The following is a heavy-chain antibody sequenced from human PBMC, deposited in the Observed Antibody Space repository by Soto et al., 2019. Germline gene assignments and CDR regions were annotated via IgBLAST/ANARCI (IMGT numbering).Heavy chain of an antibody. D-gene: IGHD6-6*01. CDR1: GFTFSNAW. CDR2: IKSKTDGRTT. Sequence: GFLRLSCAASGFTFSNAWMSRVRPAPGEGPGGVGRIKSKTDGRTTDYAETVKGRFTISRDDSKNTLYLQMNSLKTDDTDEYSCTTDDPREYSSSPFPGPFDYWGQGTLVTVSS. V-gene: IGHV3-15*01. CDR3: TTDDPREYSSSPFPGPFDY. J-gene: IGHJ4*02.